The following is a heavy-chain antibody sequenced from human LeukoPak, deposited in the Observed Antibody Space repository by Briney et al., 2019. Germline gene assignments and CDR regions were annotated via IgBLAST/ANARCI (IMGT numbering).Heavy chain of an antibody. D-gene: IGHD3-9*01. V-gene: IGHV1-18*04. CDR3: AKHEGYFGIHTDFDY. J-gene: IGHJ4*02. CDR2: ISAYNGNT. CDR1: GYTFTSYG. Sequence: ASVKVSCKASGYTFTSYGISWVRQAPGQGLEWMGWISAYNGNTNYAQKLQGRVTMTTDTSTSTAYMELRSLRTDDTAVYYCAKHEGYFGIHTDFDYWSQGTLVTVSS.